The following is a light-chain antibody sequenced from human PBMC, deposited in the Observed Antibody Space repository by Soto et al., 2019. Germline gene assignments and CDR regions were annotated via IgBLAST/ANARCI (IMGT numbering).Light chain of an antibody. J-gene: IGLJ3*02. CDR1: SSDVGGYSY. CDR2: DVN. Sequence: QSALTQPASVSGSPGQSITISCTGTSSDVGGYSYVSWYQHHPGRAPKLMIYDVNSRPSGVSNRFSGSKSGNTASLTISGLQAEDEADYYCSSYTSSSTLVFGGGTQLTVL. CDR3: SSYTSSSTLV. V-gene: IGLV2-14*03.